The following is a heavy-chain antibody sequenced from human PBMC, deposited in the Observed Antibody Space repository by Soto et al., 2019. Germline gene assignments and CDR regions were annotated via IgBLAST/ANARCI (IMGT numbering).Heavy chain of an antibody. Sequence: QLQLQESGPGLVKPSETLSLTCTVSGGSISSSSYYWGWIRQPPGKGLEWIGSIYYSGSTYYNPSLKSRVTISVDTSKNQFSLKLSSVTAADTAVYYCARRSLDPLMAHQRMIDYWGQGTLVTVSS. CDR3: ARRSLDPLMAHQRMIDY. V-gene: IGHV4-39*01. J-gene: IGHJ4*02. CDR1: GGSISSSSYY. D-gene: IGHD2-8*01. CDR2: IYYSGST.